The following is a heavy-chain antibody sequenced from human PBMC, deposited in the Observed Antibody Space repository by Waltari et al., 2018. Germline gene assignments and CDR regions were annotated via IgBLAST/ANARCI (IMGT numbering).Heavy chain of an antibody. CDR2: IYTSGTT. V-gene: IGHV4-4*07. D-gene: IGHD2-8*01. Sequence: QVQLQESGPGLVKPSETLSLICKVSGGSMSSSNWNWIRQPAGKGPEWIGRIYTSGTTNYNPSLKSRVTMSLDTSKNQFSLKLSSVTAADTAVYYCARDLGYCSNGLCFHFDSWGQGTLVTVSS. J-gene: IGHJ4*02. CDR1: GGSMSSSN. CDR3: ARDLGYCSNGLCFHFDS.